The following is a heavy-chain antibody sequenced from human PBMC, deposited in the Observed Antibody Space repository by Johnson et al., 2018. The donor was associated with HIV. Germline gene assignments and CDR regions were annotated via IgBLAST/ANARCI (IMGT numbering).Heavy chain of an antibody. V-gene: IGHV3-13*01. CDR2: IGTAGDT. CDR3: AGGGGPLKLAFDI. Sequence: VQLVESGGGLVQPGGSLRLSCGASAFTFSSYDMHWVRQATGKGLEWVSGIGTAGDTYYPGSVKGRFTISRDNAKNSLYLQMNSLRAEDTAVYYCAGGGGPLKLAFDIWGQGTMVTVSS. D-gene: IGHD3-16*01. CDR1: AFTFSSYD. J-gene: IGHJ3*02.